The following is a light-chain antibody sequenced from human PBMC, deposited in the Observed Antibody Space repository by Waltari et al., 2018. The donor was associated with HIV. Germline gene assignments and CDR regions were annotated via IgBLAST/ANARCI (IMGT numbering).Light chain of an antibody. CDR3: SSYNTRSSIM. CDR1: TGDITDNQY. V-gene: IGLV2-14*01. CDR2: EVS. J-gene: IGLJ7*01. Sequence: HSALTQPASVSGSPGQSITISCTGTTGDITDNQYVSWYQQHPGKAPKLIIFEVSNRPSGVSDRFSGSKSGNTASLTVSGLQTEDEAVYYCSSYNTRSSIMFGGGTQLTVL.